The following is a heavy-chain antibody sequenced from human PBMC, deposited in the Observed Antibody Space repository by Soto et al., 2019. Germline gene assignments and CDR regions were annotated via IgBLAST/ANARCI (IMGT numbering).Heavy chain of an antibody. CDR3: AKDLYILLWFGEPYFDY. D-gene: IGHD3-10*01. CDR2: ISGSGGST. Sequence: GGSLRLSCAASGFTFSSYAMSWVRQAPGKGLEWVSAISGSGGSTYYADSVKGRFTISRDNSKNTLYLQMNSLRAEDTAVYYCAKDLYILLWFGEPYFDYWGQGTLVTVSS. V-gene: IGHV3-23*01. CDR1: GFTFSSYA. J-gene: IGHJ4*02.